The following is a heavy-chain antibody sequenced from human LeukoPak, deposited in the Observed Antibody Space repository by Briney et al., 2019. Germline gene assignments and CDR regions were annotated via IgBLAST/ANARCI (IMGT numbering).Heavy chain of an antibody. CDR3: ARDRHRNDLEY. D-gene: IGHD1-14*01. CDR1: GCTFSDFW. CDR2: MNQDGSER. V-gene: IGHV3-7*04. J-gene: IGHJ4*02. Sequence: GGSLRLSCEDSGCTFSDFWMNWVRQAPGKGLEWVANMNQDGSERHYVDSVKGRFTISRDNAKKSLYLQMNSLRAEDTAVYYCARDRHRNDLEYWGQGTLVTVSS.